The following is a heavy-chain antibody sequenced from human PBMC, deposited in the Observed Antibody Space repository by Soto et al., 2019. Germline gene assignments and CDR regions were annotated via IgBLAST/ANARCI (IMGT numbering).Heavy chain of an antibody. D-gene: IGHD2-21*01. CDR1: GFTFNDYS. CDR2: ISSSSSYK. CDR3: ARPYCGGVGGYSGGGYYGMDV. Sequence: EVQLVESGGGLVKPGESLRLSCAASGFTFNDYSMSWVRQAPGKGLEWVSSISSSSSYKYYADSVKGRFTISRDNAKNSLYLKINSRRAEETVVYYCARPYCGGVGGYSGGGYYGMDVWCQGTTVTVSS. J-gene: IGHJ6*02. V-gene: IGHV3-21*01.